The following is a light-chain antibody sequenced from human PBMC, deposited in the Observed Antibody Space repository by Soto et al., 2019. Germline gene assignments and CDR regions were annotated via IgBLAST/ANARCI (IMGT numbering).Light chain of an antibody. Sequence: ETVLTQSPGTLSLSPGERATLSCRASQSVSSSYLAWYQQKPGQAPRLLIYGASSRATGIPDRFSGSGSGTDFTLTSSRLEPEDVAVYYCQQYGSSPPSCTFGQGTKVEIK. J-gene: IGKJ1*01. V-gene: IGKV3-20*01. CDR2: GAS. CDR1: QSVSSSY. CDR3: QQYGSSPPSCT.